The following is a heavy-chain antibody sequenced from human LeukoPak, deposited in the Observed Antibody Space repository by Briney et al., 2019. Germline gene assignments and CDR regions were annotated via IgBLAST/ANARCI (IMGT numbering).Heavy chain of an antibody. CDR1: GFTFSSYS. CDR2: ISSSSSYI. CDR3: ARAEYSGSDYYFDY. V-gene: IGHV3-21*01. Sequence: GGSLRLSCAASGFTFSSYSMNWVRRAPGKGLEWVSSISSSSSYIYYADSVKGRFTISRDNAKNSLYLQMNSLRAEDTAVYYCARAEYSGSDYYFDYWGQGTLVTVSS. J-gene: IGHJ4*02. D-gene: IGHD5-12*01.